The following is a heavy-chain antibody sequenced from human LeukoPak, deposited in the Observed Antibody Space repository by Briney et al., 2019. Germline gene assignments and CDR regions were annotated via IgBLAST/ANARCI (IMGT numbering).Heavy chain of an antibody. V-gene: IGHV3-66*01. CDR3: ARDPYGDPVVDWFDP. CDR1: GFTVSSNY. D-gene: IGHD4-17*01. CDR2: IFSDGRA. Sequence: GGSLRLSCAASGFTVSSNYMSWVRQAPGKGLQWVSLIFSDGRAYYADSVKGRFTISRDNSKNTLFLQMNSLRAEDKAVYYCARDPYGDPVVDWFDPWGRGTLVTVSS. J-gene: IGHJ5*02.